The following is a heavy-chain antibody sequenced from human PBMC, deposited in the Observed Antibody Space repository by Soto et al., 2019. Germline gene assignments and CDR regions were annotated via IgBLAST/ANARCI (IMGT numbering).Heavy chain of an antibody. J-gene: IGHJ6*02. V-gene: IGHV4-59*01. CDR1: GVSISSNY. D-gene: IGHD3-3*01. CDR3: ARSYPNTIFGVVPSRGLDV. Sequence: SETLSLTCIVSGVSISSNYWSWIRQPPGQGLEWIGYIHYSGSTNFNPSLKNRVIMSVDTSKNQFSLRLSSVTAADTAVYYCARSYPNTIFGVVPSRGLDVWGQGATVTVSS. CDR2: IHYSGST.